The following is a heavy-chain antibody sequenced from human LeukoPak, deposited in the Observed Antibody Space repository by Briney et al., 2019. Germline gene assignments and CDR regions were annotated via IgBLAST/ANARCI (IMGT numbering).Heavy chain of an antibody. CDR3: ARSYGDYTSYYYYGMDV. D-gene: IGHD4-17*01. Sequence: GASVKVSCKASGGTFSSYAISWVRQAPGQGLEWMGRIIPILGIANYAQKFQGRVTMTRDTSTSTVYMELSSLRSEDTAVYYCARSYGDYTSYYYYGMDVWGQGTTVTVSS. CDR2: IIPILGIA. J-gene: IGHJ6*02. V-gene: IGHV1-69*04. CDR1: GGTFSSYA.